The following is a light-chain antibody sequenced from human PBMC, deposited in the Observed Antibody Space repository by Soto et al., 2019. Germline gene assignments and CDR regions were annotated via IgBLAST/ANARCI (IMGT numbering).Light chain of an antibody. CDR1: RSNIGNNY. Sequence: QSVLTQPPSVSAAPGQTVTISCSGSRSNIGNNYVSWYQQLPGTAPKLLIYENNKRPSGISDRFFGSKSGTSATLGITGLQTGDEADYCCGTWESRLSNGVFGGGTQLTVL. CDR2: ENN. V-gene: IGLV1-51*02. J-gene: IGLJ2*01. CDR3: GTWESRLSNGV.